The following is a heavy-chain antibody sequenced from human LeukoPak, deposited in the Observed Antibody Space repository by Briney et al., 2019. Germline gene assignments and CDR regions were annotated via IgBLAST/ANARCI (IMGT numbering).Heavy chain of an antibody. J-gene: IGHJ6*02. CDR2: IYYSGST. CDR3: ARDVRIAVAGPRTNYYYYGMDV. V-gene: IGHV4-61*01. CDR1: GGSVSSGSYY. Sequence: PSETLSLTCTVSGGSVSSGSYYWSWIRQLPGKGLEWIGYIYYSGSTNYNPSLKSRVTISVDTSKNQFSLKLSSVTAADTAVYYCARDVRIAVAGPRTNYYYYGMDVWGQGTTVTVSS. D-gene: IGHD6-19*01.